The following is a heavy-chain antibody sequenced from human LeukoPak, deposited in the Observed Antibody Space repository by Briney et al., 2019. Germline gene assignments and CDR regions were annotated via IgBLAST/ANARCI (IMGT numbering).Heavy chain of an antibody. D-gene: IGHD3-10*01. Sequence: GGSLRLSCAASGFTFSSYWMSWVRQAPGKGVEWVAHIKEDGSEKYYVDSVKGRFTISRDNAKTSLYLQMNSLRAEDTAVYYCSREDYYGSSSTDYWGRGTLVTVSS. J-gene: IGHJ4*02. CDR1: GFTFSSYW. CDR2: IKEDGSEK. V-gene: IGHV3-7*01. CDR3: SREDYYGSSSTDY.